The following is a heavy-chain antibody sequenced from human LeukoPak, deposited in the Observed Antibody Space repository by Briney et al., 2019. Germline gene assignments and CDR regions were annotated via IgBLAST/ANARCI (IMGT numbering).Heavy chain of an antibody. D-gene: IGHD5-12*01. J-gene: IGHJ5*02. CDR2: ISAYNGNT. Sequence: ASVKVTCKASGYTFTSYGISWVRQAPGQGLEWMGWISAYNGNTNYAQKLQGRVTMTTDTSTSTAYMELRSLRSDDTAVYYCARDGGYDWDNWFDPWGQGTLVTVSS. V-gene: IGHV1-18*01. CDR1: GYTFTSYG. CDR3: ARDGGYDWDNWFDP.